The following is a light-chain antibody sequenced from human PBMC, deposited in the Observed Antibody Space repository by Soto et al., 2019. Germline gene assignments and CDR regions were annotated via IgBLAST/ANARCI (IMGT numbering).Light chain of an antibody. V-gene: IGKV3-15*01. CDR1: QSVVTN. Sequence: EKVMKQSVATLSVSTKDRARLCCRASQSVVTNLAWYQQKPGQAPRLLIYGASTRATGIPARFSGSGSGTDFTLTISRLEPEDFAVYYCQQYGSSPRTFGQGTKVDIK. CDR2: GAS. J-gene: IGKJ1*01. CDR3: QQYGSSPRT.